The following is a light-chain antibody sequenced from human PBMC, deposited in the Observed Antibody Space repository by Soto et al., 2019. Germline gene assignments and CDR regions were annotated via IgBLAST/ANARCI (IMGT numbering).Light chain of an antibody. CDR1: QSVSSN. J-gene: IGKJ5*01. Sequence: EIVMTESPATLSVSQVERPTVAYRASQSVSSNLAWYQQKPGQAPRLLIYGASTRATGIPARFSGSGSGTEFTLTISSLQSEDFAVYYCQQYNNWPLTFGQGTRLEIK. CDR3: QQYNNWPLT. CDR2: GAS. V-gene: IGKV3-15*01.